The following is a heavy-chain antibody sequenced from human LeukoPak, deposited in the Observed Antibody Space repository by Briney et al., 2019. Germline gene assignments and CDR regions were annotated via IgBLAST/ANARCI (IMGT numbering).Heavy chain of an antibody. J-gene: IGHJ4*02. Sequence: SETLSLTCTVSGGSISSGDYYWSGIRQPPGKGLEWIGYIYYSGSTYYNPSLKSRVTISVDTSKNQFSLKLSSVTAADTAVYYCARVLRGGDSSYYFDYWGQGTLVTVSS. V-gene: IGHV4-30-4*01. CDR1: GGSISSGDYY. CDR2: IYYSGST. CDR3: ARVLRGGDSSYYFDY. D-gene: IGHD2-21*02.